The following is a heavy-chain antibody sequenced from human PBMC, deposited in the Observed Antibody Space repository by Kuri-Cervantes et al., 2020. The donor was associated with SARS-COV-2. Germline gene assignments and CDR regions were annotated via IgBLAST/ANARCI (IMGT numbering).Heavy chain of an antibody. CDR1: GFTFSGYG. D-gene: IGHD6-13*01. V-gene: IGHV3-30*02. CDR2: IRYDGSNK. Sequence: GGSLRLSCAASGFTFSGYGMHWVRQAPGKGLEWVAFIRYDGSNKYYADSVKGRFTISRDNSKNTLYLQMNSLRAEDTAVYYCAREQPDATFFDYWGQGTLVTVSS. J-gene: IGHJ4*02. CDR3: AREQPDATFFDY.